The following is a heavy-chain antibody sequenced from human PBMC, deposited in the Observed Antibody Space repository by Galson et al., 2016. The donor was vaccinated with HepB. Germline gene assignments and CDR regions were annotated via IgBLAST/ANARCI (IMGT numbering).Heavy chain of an antibody. CDR2: ISVGDNT. CDR1: GFSVTTHY. CDR3: ARDYTFGHRGFDF. Sequence: SLRLSCAASGFSVTTHYMSWIRQAPGKGLEWVSVISVGDNTNYADSVKGRFTVSRDTSKNTVFLQMSNLRVEDTAVYYCARDYTFGHRGFDFWGQGVLVTVSS. D-gene: IGHD3-10*01. V-gene: IGHV3-53*01. J-gene: IGHJ4*02.